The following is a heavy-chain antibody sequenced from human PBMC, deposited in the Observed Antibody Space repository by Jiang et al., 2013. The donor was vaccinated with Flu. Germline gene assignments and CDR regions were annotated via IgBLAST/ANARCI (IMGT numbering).Heavy chain of an antibody. Sequence: VQLVESGAEVKKPGASVKVSCKASGYTFTGYYMHWVRQAPGQGLEWMGWINPNSGGTNYAQKFQGRVTMTRDTSISTAYMELSRLRSDDTAVYYCARDLYYYDSSGGAFDIWGQGTMVTSLQ. V-gene: IGHV1-2*02. CDR1: GYTFTGYY. D-gene: IGHD3-22*01. CDR2: INPNSGGT. CDR3: ARDLYYYDSSGGAFDI. J-gene: IGHJ3*02.